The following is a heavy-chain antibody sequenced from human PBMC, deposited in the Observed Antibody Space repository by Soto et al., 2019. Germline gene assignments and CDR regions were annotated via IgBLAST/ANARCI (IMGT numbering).Heavy chain of an antibody. D-gene: IGHD6-13*01. J-gene: IGHJ6*02. CDR3: ARGFDVAAAGPGPYYYYYGMDV. CDR2: IIPIFGTA. Sequence: SVKVSCKASGGTFSSYAISWVRQAPGQGLEWMGGIIPIFGTANYAQKFQGRATITADESTSTAYMELSSLRSEDTAVYYCARGFDVAAAGPGPYYYYYGMDVWGQGTTVTVSS. V-gene: IGHV1-69*13. CDR1: GGTFSSYA.